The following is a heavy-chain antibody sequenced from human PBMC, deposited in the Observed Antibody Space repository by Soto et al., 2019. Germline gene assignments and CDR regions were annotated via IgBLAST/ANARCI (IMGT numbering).Heavy chain of an antibody. D-gene: IGHD5-12*01. V-gene: IGHV4-59*08. CDR3: ARTYSGYYFDY. CDR1: AGSIKSFY. CDR2: ISDSGST. Sequence: QVQLQASGPGLVQPSETLSLTCTVSAGSIKSFYWSWIRQPPGKGLEWIGYISDSGSTNYNPSLRSRVTISLDTSRNQFSLKLSSVTAADTAVYYCARTYSGYYFDYWGQGTLVTVSS. J-gene: IGHJ4*02.